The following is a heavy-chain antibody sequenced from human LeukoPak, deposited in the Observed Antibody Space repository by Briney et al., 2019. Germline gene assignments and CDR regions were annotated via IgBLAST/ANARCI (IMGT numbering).Heavy chain of an antibody. Sequence: GGSLRLSCAASGFTFSSYSMNRVRQAPGKGLEWVSSIPASGGSTYYADSVKGRFTISRDNSKNSLYLQMNSLRAEDTAVYYCAKESSGGWYFDYWGQGTLVTVSS. J-gene: IGHJ4*02. CDR3: AKESSGGWYFDY. CDR2: IPASGGST. CDR1: GFTFSSYS. V-gene: IGHV3-23*01. D-gene: IGHD6-19*01.